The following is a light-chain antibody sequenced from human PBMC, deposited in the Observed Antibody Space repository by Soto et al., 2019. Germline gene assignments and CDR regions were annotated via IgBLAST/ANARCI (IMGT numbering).Light chain of an antibody. CDR3: LLYYGGAQVL. J-gene: IGLJ2*01. CDR2: STS. CDR1: AGAVTSAYY. Sequence: QAVVPQEPSLTVSPGGTVTLTCASTAGAVTSAYYTTWLQQKPGQAPRALIYSTSEKHSWTPARFSGSLLGGKAALTLSAAQPEDEADYYCLLYYGGAQVLFGGGTKLTVL. V-gene: IGLV7-43*01.